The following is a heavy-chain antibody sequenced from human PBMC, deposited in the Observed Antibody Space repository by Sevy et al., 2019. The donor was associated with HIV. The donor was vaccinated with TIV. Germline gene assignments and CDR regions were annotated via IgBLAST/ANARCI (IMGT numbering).Heavy chain of an antibody. V-gene: IGHV3-23*01. D-gene: IGHD3-16*01. CDR2: ITGNGETT. J-gene: IGHJ3*01. Sequence: GGSLRLSCVASGFTFSNHAMAWVRQAPGKGLEWVSGITGNGETTYYRDSVKGRFAISRNNSKNTLYLQMYSLRAEDTSIYFCADGYPSREFGVWGQGTLVTVSS. CDR3: ADGYPSREFGV. CDR1: GFTFSNHA.